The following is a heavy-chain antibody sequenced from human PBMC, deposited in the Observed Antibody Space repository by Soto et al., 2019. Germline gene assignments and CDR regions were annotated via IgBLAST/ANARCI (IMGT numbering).Heavy chain of an antibody. CDR3: AKAGLYCSGGTCFSLDY. D-gene: IGHD2-15*01. CDR2: TFFRSKWYN. Sequence: PSETLSLTCVISGDSVSSNNVAWNWIRQSPSRGLEWLGRTFFRSKWYNEYAASVKSRIAINPDTSQNQFSLQLNSVTPDDTAVYYCAKAGLYCSGGTCFSLDYWGQGILVTVSS. CDR1: GDSVSSNNVA. J-gene: IGHJ4*02. V-gene: IGHV6-1*01.